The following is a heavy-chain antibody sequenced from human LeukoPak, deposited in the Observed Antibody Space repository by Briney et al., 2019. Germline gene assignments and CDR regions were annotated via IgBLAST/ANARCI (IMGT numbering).Heavy chain of an antibody. V-gene: IGHV5-51*01. CDR3: ARLFSYYYYMDV. J-gene: IGHJ6*03. Sequence: GESLKISCKGFGYNFTNFWTGWVRQMPGKGLEWMGVINPADSETRYSSSFQGPVTISADKSMNTAYLQWTTVQASDTAMYYCARLFSYYYYMDVWGKGTTVTVSS. CDR1: GYNFTNFW. D-gene: IGHD3-10*02. CDR2: INPADSET.